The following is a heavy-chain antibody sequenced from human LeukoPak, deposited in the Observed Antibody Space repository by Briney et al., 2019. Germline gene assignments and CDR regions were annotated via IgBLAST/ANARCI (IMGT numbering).Heavy chain of an antibody. J-gene: IGHJ4*02. CDR2: NVGSGGST. Sequence: GGALLLSSGASGVAFNNYDMEWGRQPPGKGREGGLGNVGSGGSTYYTDSVKGRFTISRDKSKNKLYLQMNDVRVQDTAVYFCAKCPHWGQGTLVTVSS. CDR3: AKCPH. V-gene: IGHV3-23*01. CDR1: GVAFNNYD.